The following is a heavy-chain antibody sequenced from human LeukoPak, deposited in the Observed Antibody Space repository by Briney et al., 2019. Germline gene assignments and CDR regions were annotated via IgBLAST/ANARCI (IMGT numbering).Heavy chain of an antibody. CDR1: GYSISSGYY. CDR3: ARDPSGGRGSFDY. Sequence: SETLSLTCTVSGYSISSGYYWSWIRQPPGKGLEWIGYIYYSGSTNYNPSLKSRVTISVDTSKNQFSLKLSSVTAADTAVYYCARDPSGGRGSFDYWGQGTLVTVSS. D-gene: IGHD3-16*01. V-gene: IGHV4-61*01. J-gene: IGHJ4*02. CDR2: IYYSGST.